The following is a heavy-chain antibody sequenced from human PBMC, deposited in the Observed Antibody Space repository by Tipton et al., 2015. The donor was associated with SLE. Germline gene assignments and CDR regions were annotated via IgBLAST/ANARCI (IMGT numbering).Heavy chain of an antibody. Sequence: RSLRLSCTASGFSFGDYAMSWVRQAPGKGLEWVGFIRSKAYGGTTEYAASVKGRFTISRDDSKSIAYLQMNSLKTEDTAVYYCTREWGIAVAAYYYYYGMDVWGQGTTVTVSS. J-gene: IGHJ6*02. V-gene: IGHV3-49*04. CDR1: GFSFGDYA. CDR2: IRSKAYGGTT. D-gene: IGHD6-19*01. CDR3: TREWGIAVAAYYYYYGMDV.